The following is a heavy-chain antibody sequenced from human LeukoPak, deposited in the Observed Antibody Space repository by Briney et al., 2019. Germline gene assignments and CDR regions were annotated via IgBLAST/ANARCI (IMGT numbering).Heavy chain of an antibody. CDR2: IDISGDTT. CDR3: AREIRPNDY. CDR1: GFTFSSYA. D-gene: IGHD3-3*02. Sequence: EGSLRLSCAASGFTFSSYAKTWVRQAPGKGLEWFSAIDISGDTTSYADSVKGRFTISRDNSKNTLYLQMSSLRAEDTAVYYCAREIRPNDYWGQGTLVTVSS. V-gene: IGHV3-23*01. J-gene: IGHJ4*02.